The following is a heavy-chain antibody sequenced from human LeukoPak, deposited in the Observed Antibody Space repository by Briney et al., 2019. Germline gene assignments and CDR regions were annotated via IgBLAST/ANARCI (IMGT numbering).Heavy chain of an antibody. Sequence: GGSLRLSCAASGFTFSSYSMNWVRQAPGRGLEWVSSISSSSSYIYYADSVKGRFTISRDNAKNTLYLQMNSLRAEDTAVYYCARERKYDSNFDYWGQGTLVTVSS. CDR3: ARERKYDSNFDY. V-gene: IGHV3-21*01. CDR1: GFTFSSYS. D-gene: IGHD1-1*01. CDR2: ISSSSSYI. J-gene: IGHJ4*02.